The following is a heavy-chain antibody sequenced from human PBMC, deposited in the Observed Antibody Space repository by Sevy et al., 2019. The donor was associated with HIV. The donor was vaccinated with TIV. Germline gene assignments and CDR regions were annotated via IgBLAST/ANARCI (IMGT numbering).Heavy chain of an antibody. CDR3: ARAYCSSGRCYSPAY. CDR2: ISPHNGDT. D-gene: IGHD2-15*01. V-gene: IGHV1-18*01. J-gene: IGHJ4*02. CDR1: GYTFTTYR. Sequence: ASVKVSCKISGYTFTTYRITWVRQAPGQGLEWMGWISPHNGDTDYAQKLQDRITMITDTSTTTVYKELTSLRSDDTAVYYCARAYCSSGRCYSPAYWGEETLVTVSS.